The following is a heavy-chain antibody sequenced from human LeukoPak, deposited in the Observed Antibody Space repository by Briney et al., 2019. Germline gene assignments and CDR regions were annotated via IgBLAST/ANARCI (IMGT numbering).Heavy chain of an antibody. V-gene: IGHV4-39*07. CDR1: GGSISSSSYY. CDR3: ARVVAHYYYYMDV. Sequence: SETVSLTCTVSGGSISSSSYYWGWIRQPPGKGLEWIGSIYHSGSTNYNPSLKSRVTISVDTSKNQFSLKLSSVTAADTAVYYCARVVAHYYYYMDVWGRGTTVTVSS. J-gene: IGHJ6*03. D-gene: IGHD2-15*01. CDR2: IYHSGST.